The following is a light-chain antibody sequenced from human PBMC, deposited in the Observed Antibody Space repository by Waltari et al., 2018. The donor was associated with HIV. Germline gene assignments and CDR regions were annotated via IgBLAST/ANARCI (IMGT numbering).Light chain of an antibody. CDR1: NIGGKS. J-gene: IGLJ1*01. V-gene: IGLV3-21*02. Sequence: SYVLTQPPSVSVAPGQTARISCGGKNIGGKSVHWYQQRPGQAPLVVVYDDGDRPSGSPERFSGSNSGNTATLTISKAEAGDEADYYCQVWDTSGDHYVFGTGTKVTVL. CDR2: DDG. CDR3: QVWDTSGDHYV.